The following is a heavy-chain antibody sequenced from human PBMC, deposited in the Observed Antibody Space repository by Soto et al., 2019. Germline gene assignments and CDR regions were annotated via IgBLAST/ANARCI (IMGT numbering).Heavy chain of an antibody. V-gene: IGHV3-21*01. CDR1: GFTFSSYS. D-gene: IGHD4-17*01. CDR2: ISSSSSYI. Sequence: GGSLRLSCAASGFTFSSYSMNWVRQAPGKGLEWVSSISSSSSYIYYADSLKGRFTISRDNAKNSLYLQMNSLRAEDTAVYYCARKIYGDYDGVAAFDIWGQGTMVTVSS. J-gene: IGHJ3*02. CDR3: ARKIYGDYDGVAAFDI.